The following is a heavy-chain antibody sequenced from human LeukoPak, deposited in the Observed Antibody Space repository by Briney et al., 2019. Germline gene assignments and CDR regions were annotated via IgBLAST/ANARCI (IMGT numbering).Heavy chain of an antibody. D-gene: IGHD1-1*01. CDR2: INHSGST. CDR1: GGSFSGYY. V-gene: IGHV4-34*01. CDR3: ARHKQLEPGAFDI. J-gene: IGHJ3*02. Sequence: PSETLSLTSAVYGGSFSGYYWSWIRQPPGKGLEWIGEINHSGSTNYNPSLKSRVTISVDTSKNQFSLKLSSVTAADTAVYYCARHKQLEPGAFDIWGQGTMVTVSS.